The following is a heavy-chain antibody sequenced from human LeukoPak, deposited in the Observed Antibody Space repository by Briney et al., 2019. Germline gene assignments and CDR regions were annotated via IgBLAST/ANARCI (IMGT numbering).Heavy chain of an antibody. CDR3: ARDPGRVPAA. CDR1: GGSFSGYY. J-gene: IGHJ5*02. Sequence: SETLSLTCAVYGGSFSGYYWSWIRQPPGKGLEWSGEINHSGNTNYNPSLKSRVTISVDTSKNQFSLKLSSATAADTAVYYCARDPGRVPAAWGQGTLVTVSS. V-gene: IGHV4-34*01. CDR2: INHSGNT. D-gene: IGHD2-2*01.